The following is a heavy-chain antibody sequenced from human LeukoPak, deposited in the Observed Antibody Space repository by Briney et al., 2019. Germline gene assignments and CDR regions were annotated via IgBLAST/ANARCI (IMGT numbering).Heavy chain of an antibody. V-gene: IGHV7-4-1*02. CDR3: ARDLYGSVNYYYYGMDV. Sequence: ASVTVSCTASGYTFTSYAMNWVRQAPGQGLEWMGWINTNTGNPTYAQGFTGRFVFSLDTSVSTAYLQISSLKAEDTAVYYCARDLYGSVNYYYYGMDVWGQGTTVTVSS. CDR1: GYTFTSYA. D-gene: IGHD3-10*01. CDR2: INTNTGNP. J-gene: IGHJ6*02.